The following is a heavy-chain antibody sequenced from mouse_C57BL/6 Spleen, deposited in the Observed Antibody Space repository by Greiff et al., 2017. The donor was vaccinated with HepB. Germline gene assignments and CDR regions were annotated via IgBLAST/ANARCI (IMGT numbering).Heavy chain of an antibody. J-gene: IGHJ2*01. CDR1: GFTFSSYA. V-gene: IGHV5-4*01. CDR3: ARDDYPYYFDY. Sequence: EVQRVESGGGLVKPGGSLKLSCAVSGFTFSSYALSWFHQTLEKRLEWVATISDGGSYTYYPDNVKGRFPISRDNAKNNLYLQMSHLKSEDTAMYYCARDDYPYYFDYWGQGTTLTVSS. CDR2: ISDGGSYT. D-gene: IGHD2-4*01.